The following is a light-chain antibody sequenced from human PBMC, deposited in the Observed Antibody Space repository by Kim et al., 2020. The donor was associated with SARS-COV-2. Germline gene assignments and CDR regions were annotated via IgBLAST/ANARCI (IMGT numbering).Light chain of an antibody. Sequence: DIQMTQSPSTLSASVGDRVTITCRASQSISSWLAWYQQKPGKAPKLLIYKASSLESGVPSRFSGIGSGTEFTLTISSLQPDDFATYYCQQYNSYWTFGQGTKVDI. J-gene: IGKJ1*01. CDR3: QQYNSYWT. CDR2: KAS. CDR1: QSISSW. V-gene: IGKV1-5*03.